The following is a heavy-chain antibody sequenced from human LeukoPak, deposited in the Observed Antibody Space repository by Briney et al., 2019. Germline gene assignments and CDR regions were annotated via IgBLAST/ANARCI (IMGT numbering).Heavy chain of an antibody. V-gene: IGHV4-59*01. D-gene: IGHD4-17*01. CDR1: GGSISSYY. Sequence: SETLSLTCTVSGGSISSYYWSWIRQPPGKGLEWIGYIYYSGSTNYNPSLKSRVTISVDTSKNQFSLKLSSVIAADTAVYYCARGDYGDSRGWFDPWGQGTLVTVSS. CDR2: IYYSGST. CDR3: ARGDYGDSRGWFDP. J-gene: IGHJ5*02.